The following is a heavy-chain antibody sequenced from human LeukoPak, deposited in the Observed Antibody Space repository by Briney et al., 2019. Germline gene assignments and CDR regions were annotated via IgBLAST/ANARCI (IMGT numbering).Heavy chain of an antibody. V-gene: IGHV3-23*01. CDR3: ASADPRHYYYYYYGMDV. Sequence: GGSLRLSCAASGFTFSSYAMSWVRQAPGKGLEWVSAISGSGGSTYYADSVKGRFTISRDNAKNTLYLQMNSLRAEDTAVYYCASADPRHYYYYYYGMDVWGQGTTVTVSS. CDR1: GFTFSSYA. J-gene: IGHJ6*02. CDR2: ISGSGGST.